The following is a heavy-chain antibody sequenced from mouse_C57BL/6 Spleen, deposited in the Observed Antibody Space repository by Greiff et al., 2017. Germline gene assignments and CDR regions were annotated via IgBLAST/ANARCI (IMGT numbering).Heavy chain of an antibody. CDR1: GYTFTSYG. J-gene: IGHJ1*03. Sequence: VQLQQSGAELARPGASVKLSCKASGYTFTSYGISWVKQRTGQGLEWIGEIYPRSGNTYYNEKFKGKATLTADKSSSTAYMELRSRTSEDSAVYFCARRRSNDGGDFDVWGTGTTVTVSS. CDR2: IYPRSGNT. D-gene: IGHD2-12*01. V-gene: IGHV1-81*01. CDR3: ARRRSNDGGDFDV.